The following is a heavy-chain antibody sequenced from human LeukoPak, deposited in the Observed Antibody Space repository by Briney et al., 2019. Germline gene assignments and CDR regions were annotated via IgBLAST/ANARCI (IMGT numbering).Heavy chain of an antibody. CDR1: GFTFSSYG. J-gene: IGHJ4*02. CDR3: AKDPNYGDYFDY. CDR2: ISGSGGRT. V-gene: IGHV3-23*01. D-gene: IGHD4-17*01. Sequence: GGSLRLSCAASGFTFSSYGMSWVRQAPGKGLEWVSAISGSGGRTYYADSVKGRFTISRDNSKNTLYLQMNSLRAEDTAVYYCAKDPNYGDYFDYWGQGTLVTVSS.